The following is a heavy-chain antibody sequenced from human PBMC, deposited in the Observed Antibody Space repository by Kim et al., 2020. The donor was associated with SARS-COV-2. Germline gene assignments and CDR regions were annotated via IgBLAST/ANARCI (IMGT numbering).Heavy chain of an antibody. CDR2: TYYRSKWYS. Sequence: SQTLSLTCGISGDSVSTNTAAWNWIRQSPSRGLEWLGRTYYRSKWYSEYAVSIRGRISINPDTSKNQFSLLLNSVTPEDTAVYYCARAVTGRHDFWGQGTLVTVSS. CDR3: ARAVTGRHDF. CDR1: GDSVSTNTAA. D-gene: IGHD2-21*02. J-gene: IGHJ4*02. V-gene: IGHV6-1*01.